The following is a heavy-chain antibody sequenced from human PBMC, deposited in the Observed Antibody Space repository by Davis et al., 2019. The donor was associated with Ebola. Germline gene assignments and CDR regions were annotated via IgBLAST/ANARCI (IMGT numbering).Heavy chain of an antibody. CDR3: ARVLAVAGIDY. V-gene: IGHV4-61*08. D-gene: IGHD6-19*01. J-gene: IGHJ4*02. Sequence: MPSETLSLTCAVYGGSISSGGYSWSWIRQPPGKGLEWIGYIYYSGSTNYNPSLKSRVTISVDTSKNQFSLKLSSVTAADTAVYYCARVLAVAGIDYWGQGTLVTVSS. CDR1: GGSISSGGYS. CDR2: IYYSGST.